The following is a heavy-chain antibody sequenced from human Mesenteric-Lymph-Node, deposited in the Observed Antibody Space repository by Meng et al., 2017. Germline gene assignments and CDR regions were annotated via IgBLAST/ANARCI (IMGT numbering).Heavy chain of an antibody. CDR2: ISYDGSNK. J-gene: IGHJ4*02. CDR3: ARGPGDVGATDY. V-gene: IGHV3-30*04. Sequence: GESLKISCAASGFTFNEFSMHWVRQAPGKGLEWVAVISYDGSNKYYADSVKGRFTISRDNSKNTLYLQMNSLRAEDTAVYYCARGPGDVGATDYWGQGTLVTVSS. D-gene: IGHD1-26*01. CDR1: GFTFNEFS.